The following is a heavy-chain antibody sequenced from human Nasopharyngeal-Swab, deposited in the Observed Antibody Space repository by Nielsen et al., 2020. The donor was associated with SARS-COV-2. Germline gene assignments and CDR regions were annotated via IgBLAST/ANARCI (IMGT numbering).Heavy chain of an antibody. CDR1: GFTFSSYS. CDR2: ISSSSSYI. D-gene: IGHD3-22*01. Sequence: GESLKISCAASGFTFSSYSMNWVRQAPGKGLEWVSSISSSSSYIYYADSVKGRFTISRDNAKNSLYLQMNSLRAEDTAVYYCARGGAYYDSSGYFPYYWGQGTLVTVFS. V-gene: IGHV3-21*01. CDR3: ARGGAYYDSSGYFPYY. J-gene: IGHJ4*02.